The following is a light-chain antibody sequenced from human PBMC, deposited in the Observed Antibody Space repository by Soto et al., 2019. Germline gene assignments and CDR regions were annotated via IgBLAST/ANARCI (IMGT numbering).Light chain of an antibody. CDR3: SSYAGNSNYV. V-gene: IGLV2-8*01. CDR1: SSDVGAYKF. Sequence: SALAQPPSASGAPGQSVTISCTGTSSDVGAYKFVSWYQQNPGKAPKLIIYDVTKRPTGVPDRFSCSKSGNTASLTVSGLQAEDEADYYCSSYAGNSNYVFGSGTKVTVL. CDR2: DVT. J-gene: IGLJ1*01.